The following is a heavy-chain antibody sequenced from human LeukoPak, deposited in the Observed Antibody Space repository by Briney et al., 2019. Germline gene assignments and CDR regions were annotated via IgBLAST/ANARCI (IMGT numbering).Heavy chain of an antibody. CDR3: AGHGDSSKTTVVTSYYFDY. D-gene: IGHD4-23*01. V-gene: IGHV4-39*01. Sequence: SETLSLTCTVSGGSISSSSYYWGWIRQPPGKGLEWIGSIYYSGSTYYNPSLKSRVTISVDTSKNQFSLKLSSVTAADTAVYYCAGHGDSSKTTVVTSYYFDYWGQGTLVTVSS. J-gene: IGHJ4*02. CDR2: IYYSGST. CDR1: GGSISSSSYY.